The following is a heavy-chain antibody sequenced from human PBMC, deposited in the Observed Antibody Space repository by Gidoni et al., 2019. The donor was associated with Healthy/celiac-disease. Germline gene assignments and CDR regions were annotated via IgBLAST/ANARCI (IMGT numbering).Heavy chain of an antibody. D-gene: IGHD1-26*01. Sequence: EVQLVESGGGLVKPGGSLRLSCAASGFTFSSYSMNWVRQAPGKGLEWVSSISSSSSYIYYADSVKGRFTISRDNAKNSLYLQMNSLRAEDTAVYYCARGHSGSYYGYYYYYMDVWGKGTTVTVSS. CDR3: ARGHSGSYYGYYYYYMDV. CDR1: GFTFSSYS. V-gene: IGHV3-21*01. CDR2: ISSSSSYI. J-gene: IGHJ6*03.